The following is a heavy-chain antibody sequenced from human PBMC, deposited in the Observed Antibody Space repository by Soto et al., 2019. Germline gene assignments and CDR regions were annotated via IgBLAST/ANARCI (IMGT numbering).Heavy chain of an antibody. CDR2: IVPASGGA. Sequence: ASVKISCKASGYSFTDFLIHWVRQAPGQGLEWMGFIVPASGGAGYTEKFLGRISMTRDTSTTTVYMELSSLRSEDTAVYYCVREYSPGRFEYWGQGTLVTVSS. D-gene: IGHD1-26*01. V-gene: IGHV1-46*01. J-gene: IGHJ4*02. CDR3: VREYSPGRFEY. CDR1: GYSFTDFL.